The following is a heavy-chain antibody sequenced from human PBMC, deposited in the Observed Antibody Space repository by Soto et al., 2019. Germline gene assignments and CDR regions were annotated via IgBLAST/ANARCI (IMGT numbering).Heavy chain of an antibody. Sequence: QITLKESGPTLVKPTQTLTLNCTFSGFSLTTRGVGVGWIRQPLGKALECLALIYWDDDKRYSPSLQSRLSITKDTSKNQVVLTMTNVDPVDTATYYCAHIPNYYQYDWFDPWDQGTLVSVSS. V-gene: IGHV2-5*02. CDR3: AHIPNYYQYDWFDP. D-gene: IGHD3-16*01. J-gene: IGHJ5*02. CDR1: GFSLTTRGVG. CDR2: IYWDDDK.